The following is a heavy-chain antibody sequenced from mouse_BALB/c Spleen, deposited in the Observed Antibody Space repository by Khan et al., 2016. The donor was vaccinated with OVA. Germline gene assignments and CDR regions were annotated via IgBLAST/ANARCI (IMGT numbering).Heavy chain of an antibody. Sequence: EVELVESGGDLVKPGGSLKVSCAASGFTFSSYGMSWVRQTPDKRLEWVATISSGGLYTYFPDSVKGRFTISRDNAKNTLYLQMTSLKSEDTAMYYCAGAYYGNGYYAMDYWGQGTSVTVSS. CDR3: AGAYYGNGYYAMDY. V-gene: IGHV5-6*01. J-gene: IGHJ4*01. CDR1: GFTFSSYG. CDR2: ISSGGLYT. D-gene: IGHD2-10*01.